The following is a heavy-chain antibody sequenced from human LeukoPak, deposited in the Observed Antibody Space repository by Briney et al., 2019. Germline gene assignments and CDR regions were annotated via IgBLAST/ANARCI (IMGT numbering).Heavy chain of an antibody. CDR1: GYTFTSYG. D-gene: IGHD3-22*01. CDR2: ISAYNGNT. Sequence: ASVKVSCKASGYTFTSYGISWVRQAPGQGLEWMGWISAYNGNTNYAQKLQGRVTMTTDTSTSTAYMELSSLRSEDTAVYYCAVMYYYDSSVTGYFDYWGQGTLVTVSS. CDR3: AVMYYYDSSVTGYFDY. V-gene: IGHV1-18*01. J-gene: IGHJ4*02.